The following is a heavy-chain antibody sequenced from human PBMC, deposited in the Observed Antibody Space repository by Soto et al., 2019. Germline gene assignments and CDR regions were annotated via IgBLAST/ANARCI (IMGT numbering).Heavy chain of an antibody. CDR2: ISAYNGNT. V-gene: IGHV1-18*01. J-gene: IGHJ6*03. Sequence: GAPVKVSCKASGYTFTSYGISSVRQAPGQGLEWMGWISAYNGNTNYAQKLQGRVTMTTDTSTSTAYMELRSLRSDDTAVYYCARDRQSEVVPAAIDDSYMDVWGKGTTVTVSS. D-gene: IGHD2-2*02. CDR1: GYTFTSYG. CDR3: ARDRQSEVVPAAIDDSYMDV.